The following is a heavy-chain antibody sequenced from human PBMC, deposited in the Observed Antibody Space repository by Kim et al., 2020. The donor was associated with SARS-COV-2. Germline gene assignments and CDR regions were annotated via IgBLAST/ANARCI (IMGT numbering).Heavy chain of an antibody. CDR3: AKVDSGRRVSGSYFPKEVDWFDP. V-gene: IGHV3-23*01. CDR1: GFTFSSYA. J-gene: IGHJ5*02. CDR2: ISGSGGST. D-gene: IGHD1-26*01. Sequence: GGSLRLSCAASGFTFSSYAMSWVRQAPGKGLEWVTAISGSGGSTYYADSVKGRFTISRDNSKNTLYLQMNSLRAEDTAVYYCAKVDSGRRVSGSYFPKEVDWFDPWGQGTLVTVSS.